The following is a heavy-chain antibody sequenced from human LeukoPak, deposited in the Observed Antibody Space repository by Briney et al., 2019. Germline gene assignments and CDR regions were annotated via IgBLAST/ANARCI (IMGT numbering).Heavy chain of an antibody. Sequence: PGGSLRLSCAASGFTFSTYGMSWVRQAPGKGLDWVSTISGSGGETNYADSVKGRFTISRDNSKHTLYLQMNSLRAEDTAVYYCASGLAVTATTFWYFDLWGRGTLVTVSS. V-gene: IGHV3-23*01. CDR1: GFTFSTYG. J-gene: IGHJ2*01. D-gene: IGHD2-21*02. CDR3: ASGLAVTATTFWYFDL. CDR2: ISGSGGET.